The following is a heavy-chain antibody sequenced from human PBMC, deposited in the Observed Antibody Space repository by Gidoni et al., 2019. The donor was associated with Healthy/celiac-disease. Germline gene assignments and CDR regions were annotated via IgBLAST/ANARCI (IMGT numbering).Heavy chain of an antibody. CDR2: INPNSGGT. CDR1: GYTCTVYY. V-gene: IGHV1-2*02. J-gene: IGHJ4*02. D-gene: IGHD2-15*01. Sequence: QVPLVQSGAEVKKPGASVKVSCRASGYTCTVYYFHWVRQAPGQGLEWRGWINPNSGGTNSAQKFQGRVTMTRDTSITTAYMELSSLTSDDTAVYYCARRGYCSGGTCYYFESWGQGTLVTVSS. CDR3: ARRGYCSGGTCYYFES.